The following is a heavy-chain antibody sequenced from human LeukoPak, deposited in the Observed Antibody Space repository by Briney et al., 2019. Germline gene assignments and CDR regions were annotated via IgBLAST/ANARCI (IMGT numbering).Heavy chain of an antibody. Sequence: SETLSLTCTVSGGSISSSSYYWGWLRQPPGKGLEWIGSIYYSGSTYYNPSLKSRVTISVDTSKNQFSLKLSSVTAADTAVYYCARITMVRGVIITGTTGSYYFDYWGQGTLVTVSS. V-gene: IGHV4-39*01. CDR1: GGSISSSSYY. CDR2: IYYSGST. CDR3: ARITMVRGVIITGTTGSYYFDY. D-gene: IGHD3-10*01. J-gene: IGHJ4*02.